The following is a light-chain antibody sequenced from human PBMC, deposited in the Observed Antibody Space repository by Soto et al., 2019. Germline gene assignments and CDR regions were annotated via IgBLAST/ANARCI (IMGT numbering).Light chain of an antibody. CDR2: DAS. CDR1: QSIGDT. V-gene: IGKV3-20*01. CDR3: QQYGDSPT. J-gene: IGKJ1*01. Sequence: EIVITHSPATLSVSPGGRATLSFRASQSIGDTLAWYQQKPGQAPRLLIYDASSRATGIPNRFSGSGSGTDFTLTISRLEPEDFAVFYCQQYGDSPTFGQGTKVDI.